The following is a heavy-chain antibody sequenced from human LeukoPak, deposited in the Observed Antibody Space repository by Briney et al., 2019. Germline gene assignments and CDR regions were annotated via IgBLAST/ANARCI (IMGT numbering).Heavy chain of an antibody. Sequence: SETLSLTCTVSGGSISSYYWSWIRQPPGKGLEWIGYIYYSGSTNYNPPLKSRVTISVDTSKNQFSLKLSSVTAADTAVYYCARVSGYDTADYWGQGTLVTVSS. J-gene: IGHJ4*02. V-gene: IGHV4-59*01. D-gene: IGHD5-12*01. CDR3: ARVSGYDTADY. CDR1: GGSISSYY. CDR2: IYYSGST.